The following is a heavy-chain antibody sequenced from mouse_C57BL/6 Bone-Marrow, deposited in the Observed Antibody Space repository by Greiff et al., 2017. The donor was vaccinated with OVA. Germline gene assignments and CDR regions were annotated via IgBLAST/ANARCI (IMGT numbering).Heavy chain of an antibody. J-gene: IGHJ2*01. D-gene: IGHD1-1*01. CDR2: IYWDDDK. CDR1: GFSLSTSGMG. Sequence: QVQLKESGPGILQSSQTLSLTCSFSGFSLSTSGMGVSWIRQPSGKGLEWLAHIYWDDDKRYNPSLKSRLTISKDTSRNQVFLKITSVDTADTATYYCARRPPDYYGSSSYYFDYWGQGTTRTVSS. V-gene: IGHV8-12*01. CDR3: ARRPPDYYGSSSYYFDY.